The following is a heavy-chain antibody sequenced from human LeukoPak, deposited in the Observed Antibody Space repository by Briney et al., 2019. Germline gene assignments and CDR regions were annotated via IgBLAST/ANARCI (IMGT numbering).Heavy chain of an antibody. V-gene: IGHV4-4*07. CDR3: ARDQFLSERYSDWSIPLNDAFDI. CDR1: GGSIWNYY. Sequence: KASETLSLTCTVSGGSIWNYYWTWIRQPAGKGLEWIGRIYITESTNYNTNYNPSLKSRVTMSVDTSKNELSLELSSVTAADTAVYYCARDQFLSERYSDWSIPLNDAFDIWGRGTMVTVSS. D-gene: IGHD3-9*01. CDR2: IYITESTNYNT. J-gene: IGHJ3*02.